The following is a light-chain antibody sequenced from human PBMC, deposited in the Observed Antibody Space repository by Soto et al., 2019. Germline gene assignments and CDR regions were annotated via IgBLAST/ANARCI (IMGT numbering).Light chain of an antibody. V-gene: IGLV1-51*01. Sequence: QSVLTQPPSVSAAPGQKVTISCSGSSSKIGNNYVSWYQQLPGTAPKLLIYDNNERPSGIPDRFSGSKSGTSATLGITGLQTGDEADYFCGTWDSSLRGGVFGTGTKVTVL. J-gene: IGLJ1*01. CDR1: SSKIGNNY. CDR2: DNN. CDR3: GTWDSSLRGGV.